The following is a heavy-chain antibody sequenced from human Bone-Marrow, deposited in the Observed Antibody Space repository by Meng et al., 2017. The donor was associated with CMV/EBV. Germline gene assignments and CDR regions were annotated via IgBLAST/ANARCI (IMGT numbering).Heavy chain of an antibody. V-gene: IGHV5-51*01. CDR3: ARSHYYDSSGYYSFYYYGMDV. J-gene: IGHJ6*02. D-gene: IGHD3-22*01. CDR2: IYPGDSDT. CDR1: GYSFTSYW. Sequence: GGSLRLSCKGSGYSFTSYWIGWVRQMPGKGLEWMGIIYPGDSDTRYSPSFQGQVTISADKSISTAYLQWSSLKASDTAMYYCARSHYYDSSGYYSFYYYGMDVWGQGTTVTASS.